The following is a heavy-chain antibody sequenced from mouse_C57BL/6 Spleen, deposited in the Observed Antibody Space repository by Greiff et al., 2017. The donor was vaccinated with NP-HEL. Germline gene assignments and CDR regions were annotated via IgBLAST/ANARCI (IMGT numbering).Heavy chain of an antibody. V-gene: IGHV1-18*01. CDR3: ARWDYYGSSYPYAMDY. J-gene: IGHJ4*01. CDR1: GYTFTDYN. D-gene: IGHD1-1*01. Sequence: EVKLMESGPELVKPGASVKIPCKASGYTFTDYNMDWVKQSHGKSLEWIGDINPNNGGTIYNQKFQGKATLTVDKSSSTAYMELRSLTSEDTAVYYCARWDYYGSSYPYAMDYWGQGTSVTVSS. CDR2: INPNNGGT.